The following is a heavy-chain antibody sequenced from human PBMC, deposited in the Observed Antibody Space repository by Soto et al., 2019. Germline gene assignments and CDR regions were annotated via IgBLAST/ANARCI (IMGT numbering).Heavy chain of an antibody. Sequence: GGSLRLSCGASGFTFTNYAMNWVRRAPGKGLGWVSGISGGGGSTYYADSGKGRFTISRDTSKNTLYRQMNSLGADDTAVYYCANGSIVVATVIRPDDAFDIWGQGTMVTVSS. V-gene: IGHV3-23*01. D-gene: IGHD2-21*02. CDR3: ANGSIVVATVIRPDDAFDI. CDR1: GFTFTNYA. J-gene: IGHJ3*02. CDR2: ISGGGGST.